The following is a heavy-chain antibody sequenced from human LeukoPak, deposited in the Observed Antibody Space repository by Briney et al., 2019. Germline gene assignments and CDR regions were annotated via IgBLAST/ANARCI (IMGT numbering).Heavy chain of an antibody. D-gene: IGHD3-10*01. V-gene: IGHV1-2*06. CDR2: INPNSGGT. J-gene: IGHJ4*02. CDR3: ARDLVTMVRGRGIHYFDY. CDR1: GYTFTGYY. Sequence: ASVKVSCKASGYTFTGYYMHWVRQAPGQGLEWMGRINPNSGGTNYAQKVQGRVTITRDTSISTAYMELSRLRSDDTAVYYCARDLVTMVRGRGIHYFDYWGQGTLVTVSS.